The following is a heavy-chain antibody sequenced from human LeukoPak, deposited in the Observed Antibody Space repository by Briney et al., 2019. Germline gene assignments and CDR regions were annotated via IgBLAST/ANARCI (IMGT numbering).Heavy chain of an antibody. J-gene: IGHJ4*02. CDR1: GFTFSRIT. Sequence: PGGSLRPSCAAFGFTFSRITTNWVRHAPGKGLEWVSSISRSSSYIYYADSAKGRFPISRDNAKNSLHLHMNSLRAKDTAVYYCARDRKGGAVYDYWGRGTLLSVSS. CDR2: ISRSSSYI. CDR3: ARDRKGGAVYDY. D-gene: IGHD5/OR15-5a*01. V-gene: IGHV3-21*01.